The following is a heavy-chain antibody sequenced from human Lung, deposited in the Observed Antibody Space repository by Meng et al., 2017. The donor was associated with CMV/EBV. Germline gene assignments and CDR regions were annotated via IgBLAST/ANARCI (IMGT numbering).Heavy chain of an antibody. D-gene: IGHD3-22*01. J-gene: IGHJ2*01. CDR3: ARGAPYCDSSGSFPPYWFFAL. V-gene: IGHV1-2*02. Sequence: SXXVSXKASGNTFTGCYMHWVRQAPGQGLEWMGWINPKNGGTTYAQKFQGRVTMTRDTSMSKAYMELSKLRSDDMAVYYCARGAPYCDSSGSFPPYWFFALWGRGTXVTVSS. CDR1: GNTFTGCY. CDR2: INPKNGGT.